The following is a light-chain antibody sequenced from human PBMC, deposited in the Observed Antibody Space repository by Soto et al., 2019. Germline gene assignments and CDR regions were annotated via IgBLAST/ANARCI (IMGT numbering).Light chain of an antibody. CDR1: SSDVGDYNY. CDR2: DVS. V-gene: IGLV2-14*01. CDR3: SSYTSSSTLV. Sequence: QSALTQPASVSGSPGQSITISCTGTSSDVGDYNYVSWYQQHPGKAPKLMIYDVSNRPSGVSNRFSGSKSGNTASLTVSGLQAEDEGDYYCSSYTSSSTLVFGGGTKLTVL. J-gene: IGLJ2*01.